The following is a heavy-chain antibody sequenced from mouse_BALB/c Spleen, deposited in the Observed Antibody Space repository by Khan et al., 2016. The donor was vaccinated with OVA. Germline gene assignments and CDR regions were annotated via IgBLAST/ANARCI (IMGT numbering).Heavy chain of an antibody. CDR2: IDPYYGDA. CDR3: TKLGTNYSFDY. V-gene: IGHV1-39*01. Sequence: VQLQQSGPELDKPGASVKISCKASGYSFTDYNMNWVKQSNGKSLEWIGNIDPYYGDAHYNQKFKGKATLTVDRSSSTAYMQLKSLTSEDSAVYYCTKLGTNYSFDYWGQGTTLTVSS. J-gene: IGHJ2*01. D-gene: IGHD2-1*01. CDR1: GYSFTDYN.